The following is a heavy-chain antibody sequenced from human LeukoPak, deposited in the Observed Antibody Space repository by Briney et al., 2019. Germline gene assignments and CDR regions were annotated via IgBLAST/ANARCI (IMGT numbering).Heavy chain of an antibody. CDR3: ARALPPVKITMIPRPAYWYFDL. CDR2: INHSGST. D-gene: IGHD3-22*01. Sequence: PSETLSLTCAVYGGSFSGYYWSWIRQPPGKGLEWIGEINHSGSTNYNPSLKSRVTISVDTSKNQFSLNLSSVTAADTAVYYRARALPPVKITMIPRPAYWYFDLWGRGTLVTVSS. V-gene: IGHV4-34*01. J-gene: IGHJ2*01. CDR1: GGSFSGYY.